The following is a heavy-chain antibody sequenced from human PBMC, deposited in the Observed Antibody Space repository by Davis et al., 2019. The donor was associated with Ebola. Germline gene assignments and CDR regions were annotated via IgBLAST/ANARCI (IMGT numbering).Heavy chain of an antibody. CDR1: GYTFTSYG. Sequence: AASVKVSCKASGYTFTSYGISWVRQAPGQGLEWMGWISAYNGNTNYAQKFQGRVTITADESTSTAYMELSSLRSEDTAVYYCARDSGPNFDYWGQRTLVTVSS. CDR3: ARDSGPNFDY. D-gene: IGHD6-19*01. V-gene: IGHV1-18*01. J-gene: IGHJ4*02. CDR2: ISAYNGNT.